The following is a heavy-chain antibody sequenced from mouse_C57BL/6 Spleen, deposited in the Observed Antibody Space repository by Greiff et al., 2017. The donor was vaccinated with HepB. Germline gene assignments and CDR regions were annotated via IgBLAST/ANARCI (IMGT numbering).Heavy chain of an antibody. CDR2: INPNNGGT. CDR3: ARGAGDSKSFFDY. Sequence: EVQLQESGPELVKPGASVKIPCKASGYTFTDYNMDWVKQSHGKSLEWIGDINPNNGGTIYNQKFKGKATLTVDNSSSTAYMELRSLTSEDTAVYYCARGAGDSKSFFDYWGQGTTLTVSS. J-gene: IGHJ2*01. V-gene: IGHV1-18*01. CDR1: GYTFTDYN. D-gene: IGHD2-5*01.